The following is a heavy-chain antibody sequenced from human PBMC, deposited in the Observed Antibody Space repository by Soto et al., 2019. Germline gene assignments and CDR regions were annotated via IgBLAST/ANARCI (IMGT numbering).Heavy chain of an antibody. Sequence: QVQLVQSGAEVKKPGASVKVSCKASGYTFTSYGISWVRQAPGQGLEWMGWISAYNGNTNYAQKLQGRVTMTTDTSTSKAYMELRSLRSDDTAVYYCARDFSGYCSSTSCYKYGFDYWGQGTLVTVSS. CDR1: GYTFTSYG. J-gene: IGHJ4*02. CDR3: ARDFSGYCSSTSCYKYGFDY. V-gene: IGHV1-18*01. CDR2: ISAYNGNT. D-gene: IGHD2-2*02.